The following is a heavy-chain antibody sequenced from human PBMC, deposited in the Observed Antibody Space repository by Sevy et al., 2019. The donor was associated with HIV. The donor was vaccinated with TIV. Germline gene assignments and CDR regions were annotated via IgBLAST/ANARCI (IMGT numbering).Heavy chain of an antibody. D-gene: IGHD1-1*01. CDR1: GGSVSSSSYY. J-gene: IGHJ6*02. CDR2: IYYTGST. V-gene: IGHV4-39*01. CDR3: ARPESTTVTYGMDV. Sequence: SESLSLTCTVSGGSVSSSSYYWGWIRQPPGKGLEWIGSIYYTGSTNHNPSLKSRVTISVDRSKNQFSLKLSSVTAVDTAIYYCARPESTTVTYGMDVWGQGTTVTVSS.